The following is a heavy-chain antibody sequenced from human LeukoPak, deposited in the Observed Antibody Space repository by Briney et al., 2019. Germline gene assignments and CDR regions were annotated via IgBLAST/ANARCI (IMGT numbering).Heavy chain of an antibody. CDR2: IYYGGYS. CDR1: GVSISSGAYS. J-gene: IGHJ4*02. Sequence: SSQTLSLTCAVSGVSISSGAYSWNWIRQPPGKGLEWIGYIYYGGYSYYNPSLQSRVTMSVERSTNKFSLKLSSVTAADTAVYYCARESHYDSSGYNYFDNWGQGTLVTVSS. D-gene: IGHD3-22*01. V-gene: IGHV4-30-2*01. CDR3: ARESHYDSSGYNYFDN.